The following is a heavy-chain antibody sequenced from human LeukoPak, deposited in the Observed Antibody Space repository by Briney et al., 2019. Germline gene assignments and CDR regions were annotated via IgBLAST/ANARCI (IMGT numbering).Heavy chain of an antibody. CDR2: ISWNRGSI. CDR3: AKGGITMIVGGFDY. D-gene: IGHD3-22*01. CDR1: GFTFDDYA. Sequence: PGGSLRLSCAASGFTFDDYAMHWVRQAPGKGLEWVSGISWNRGSIGYADSVKGRFTISRDNAKNSLYLQMNSLRAEDMALYYCAKGGITMIVGGFDYWGQGTLVTDSS. V-gene: IGHV3-9*03. J-gene: IGHJ4*02.